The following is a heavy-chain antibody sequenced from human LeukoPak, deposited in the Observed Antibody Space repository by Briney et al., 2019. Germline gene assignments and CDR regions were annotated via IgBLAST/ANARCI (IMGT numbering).Heavy chain of an antibody. CDR1: GFTFSRFW. V-gene: IGHV3-74*01. Sequence: GGSLRLSCAASGFTFSRFWMHWVRQPPGKGLVWVSRIDTDGRTTTYADSVKGRFTISRDNAKNTVYLQLNSLRVEDTAMYYCATLNSFGSDYWGRGVPVTVSS. D-gene: IGHD5-18*01. CDR2: IDTDGRTT. J-gene: IGHJ4*02. CDR3: ATLNSFGSDY.